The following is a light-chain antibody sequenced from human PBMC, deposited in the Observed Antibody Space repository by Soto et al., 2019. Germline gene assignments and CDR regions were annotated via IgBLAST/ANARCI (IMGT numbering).Light chain of an antibody. CDR2: GAS. J-gene: IGKJ5*01. CDR3: QQYGSSLSIT. V-gene: IGKV3-20*01. CDR1: QSVSSSY. Sequence: EIVLTQSPGTLSLSPGERATLSCRASQSVSSSYLAWYQQKPGQAPRLLIYGASSRATGIPDRFSGSGSGTDFTLTISRLEPEDFEVYYCQQYGSSLSITFGQGTGLEIK.